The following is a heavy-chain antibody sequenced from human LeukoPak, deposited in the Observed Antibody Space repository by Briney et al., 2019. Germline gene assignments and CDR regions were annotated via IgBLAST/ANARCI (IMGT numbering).Heavy chain of an antibody. CDR1: GGSFSGYY. CDR2: INHSGST. V-gene: IGHV4-34*01. CDR3: ARRYDRAPLDY. Sequence: SETLSLTCAVYGGSFSGYYWSWIRQPPGKGLEGIGEINHSGSTNYNPSLKSRVTISVDTSKNQFSLKLSSVTAADTAVYYCARRYDRAPLDYWGQGTLVTVSS. D-gene: IGHD3-3*01. J-gene: IGHJ4*02.